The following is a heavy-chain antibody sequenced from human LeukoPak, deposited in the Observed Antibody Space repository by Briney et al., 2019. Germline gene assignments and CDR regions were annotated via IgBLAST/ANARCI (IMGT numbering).Heavy chain of an antibody. J-gene: IGHJ4*02. V-gene: IGHV3-30-3*01. D-gene: IGHD6-13*01. CDR2: ISYDGNKK. CDR1: GFTFSNYG. CDR3: ARGVPGGFVGFSNSWYPLDY. Sequence: GGSLRLSCAASGFTFSNYGVHWVRQAPGKGLEWVAVISYDGNKKYNADSVKGRFTISRDNFKNTLFLQMNSLRVEDTAVYCCARGVPGGFVGFSNSWYPLDYWGRGTLVIVSS.